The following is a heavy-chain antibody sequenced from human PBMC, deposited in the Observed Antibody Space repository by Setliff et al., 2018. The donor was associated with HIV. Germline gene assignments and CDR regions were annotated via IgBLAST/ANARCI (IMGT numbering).Heavy chain of an antibody. D-gene: IGHD3-16*02. J-gene: IGHJ3*02. CDR1: GASISSHY. Sequence: PSETLSLTCTVFGASISSHYWSWIRQPPGKGLEWVGYVSYSGATYYNPSLKTRAAISVDTSKNQFSLNLNSLTAADTAVYYCARESLNLGELSSNPDASDIWGQGTLVTVSS. CDR3: ARESLNLGELSSNPDASDI. CDR2: VSYSGAT. V-gene: IGHV4-59*11.